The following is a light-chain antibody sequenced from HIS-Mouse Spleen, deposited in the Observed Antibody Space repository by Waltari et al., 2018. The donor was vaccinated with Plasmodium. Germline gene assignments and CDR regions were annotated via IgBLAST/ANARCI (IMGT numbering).Light chain of an antibody. J-gene: IGLJ2*01. CDR2: EVS. V-gene: IGLV2-8*01. Sequence: QSALPQPPSASGSPGPSVTIPCTGTSSDGGGYNYVSWYQQHPGKAPKLMIYEVSKRPSGVPDRFSGSKSGNTASLTVSGLQAEDEADYYCSSYAGSNNLVFGGGTKLTVL. CDR1: SSDGGGYNY. CDR3: SSYAGSNNLV.